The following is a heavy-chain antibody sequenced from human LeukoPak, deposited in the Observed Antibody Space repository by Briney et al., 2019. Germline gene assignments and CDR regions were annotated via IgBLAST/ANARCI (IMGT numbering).Heavy chain of an antibody. V-gene: IGHV3-21*01. CDR1: GFTFSDYS. Sequence: PGGSLRLSCAASGFTFSDYSMNWVRQAPGKGLEWVSSISSTSSYIYYADSLKGRFTISRDNAKNSLYLQINGLRAEDTAVYYCARDLRQYDSPFDYWGQGTLVTVSS. CDR2: ISSTSSYI. J-gene: IGHJ4*02. D-gene: IGHD3-22*01. CDR3: ARDLRQYDSPFDY.